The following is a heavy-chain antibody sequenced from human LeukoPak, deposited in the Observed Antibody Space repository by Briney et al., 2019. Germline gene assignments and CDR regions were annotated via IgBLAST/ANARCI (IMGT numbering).Heavy chain of an antibody. CDR3: ARGDPHANL. CDR2: ITISGHTK. Sequence: GGSLRLSCAASGFDLSTYEMNWVRQAPGKGLEWIADITISGHTKNYADSVKGRFTISRDNARTSLYLQMNSLRAEDTGVYYCARGDPHANLWGQGTLVTVSS. V-gene: IGHV3-48*03. J-gene: IGHJ5*02. CDR1: GFDLSTYE.